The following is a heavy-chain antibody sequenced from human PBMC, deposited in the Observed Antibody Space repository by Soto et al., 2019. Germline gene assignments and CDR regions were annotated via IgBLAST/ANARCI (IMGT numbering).Heavy chain of an antibody. J-gene: IGHJ4*02. CDR1: GFTFSSYW. CDR3: ARDQGQIEYSSSSSDY. V-gene: IGHV3-74*01. D-gene: IGHD6-6*01. Sequence: QTGGSLRPSCAASGFTFSSYWMHWVRQAPGKGLVWVSRINSDGSSTSYADSVKGRFTISRDNAKNTLYLQMNSLRAEDTAVYYCARDQGQIEYSSSSSDYWGQGTLVTVSS. CDR2: INSDGSST.